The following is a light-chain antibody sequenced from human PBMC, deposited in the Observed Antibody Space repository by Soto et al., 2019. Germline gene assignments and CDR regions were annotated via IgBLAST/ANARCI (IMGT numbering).Light chain of an antibody. CDR2: DVT. Sequence: QSALTQPASVSGSPGQSITISCTGTSSDVGSYNLVSWYQQYPGKAPKLMIYDVTKWPSGVSNRFSGSKSGNTASLTVSGIQAEDEAAYYCCSYAGTHVVFGGGTKLTVL. CDR3: CSYAGTHVV. CDR1: SSDVGSYNL. V-gene: IGLV2-23*02. J-gene: IGLJ2*01.